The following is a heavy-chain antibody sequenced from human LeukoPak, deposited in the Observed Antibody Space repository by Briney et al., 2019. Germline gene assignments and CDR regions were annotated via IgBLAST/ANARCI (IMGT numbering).Heavy chain of an antibody. V-gene: IGHV4-59*08. CDR3: ARHLSGYYYGMDV. CDR1: GGSISSYY. D-gene: IGHD3-10*01. CDR2: IYYSGST. Sequence: SETLSLTCTVSGGSISSYYWSWIRQPPGKGLEWIGYIYYSGSTNYNPSLKSRVTISVDTSKKQFSLKLSSVTAADTAVYYCARHLSGYYYGMDVWGQGTTVTVSS. J-gene: IGHJ6*02.